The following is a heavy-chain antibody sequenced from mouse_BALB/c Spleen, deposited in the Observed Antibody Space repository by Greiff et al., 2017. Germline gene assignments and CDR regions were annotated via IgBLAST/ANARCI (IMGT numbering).Heavy chain of an antibody. V-gene: IGHV1-62-2*01. CDR3: ARHEEPYRCGADPAWCAY. CDR2: FYPGSGRI. CDR1: GYTFTEYI. Sequence: QVQLQQSGAGLVKPGASVKLSCKASGYTFTEYIIHWVKQRFGQGLEGIGWFYPGSGRIKYNEKFKDKATLTADKSSSTVYMGLSRLTSEDSAVYFCARHEEPYRCGADPAWCAYWGQGTLVTVSA. J-gene: IGHJ3*01. D-gene: IGHD2-12*01.